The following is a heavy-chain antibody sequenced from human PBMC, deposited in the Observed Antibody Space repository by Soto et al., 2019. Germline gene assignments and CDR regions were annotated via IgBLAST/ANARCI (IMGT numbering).Heavy chain of an antibody. J-gene: IGHJ5*02. CDR1: GFTFDDYA. CDR3: AKDTNGYYFHWFDP. Sequence: EVQLVASGGGLVQPGRSLRLSCAASGFTFDDYAMHLVRQAPGQGLEWVSGISWNSGSIGYAESVKGRFTISRDNAKNSLYLQMNSLRADDTAVYYCAKDTNGYYFHWFDPWGQGTMVTVSS. CDR2: ISWNSGSI. V-gene: IGHV3-9*01. D-gene: IGHD4-17*01.